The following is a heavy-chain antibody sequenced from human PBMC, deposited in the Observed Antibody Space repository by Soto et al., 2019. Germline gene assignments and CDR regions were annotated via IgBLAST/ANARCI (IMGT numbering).Heavy chain of an antibody. Sequence: QVQLVQSAAEVKKPGASVKVSCKASGYIFSNYGISWVRQAPGQGLEWTAWISGYNGDTKNAQSLQGRVTVTTDTSTSTSYMELRSLRSDDTAIYYCARSLGSGTGFDYWGQGTLVTVSS. V-gene: IGHV1-18*01. CDR2: ISGYNGDT. CDR3: ARSLGSGTGFDY. J-gene: IGHJ4*02. CDR1: GYIFSNYG. D-gene: IGHD3-10*01.